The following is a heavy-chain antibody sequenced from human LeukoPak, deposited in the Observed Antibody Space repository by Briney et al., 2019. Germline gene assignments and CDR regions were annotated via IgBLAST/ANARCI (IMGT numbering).Heavy chain of an antibody. V-gene: IGHV4-39*01. CDR3: ARCRLVRGWCDY. CDR2: IYYSGST. J-gene: IGHJ4*02. D-gene: IGHD6-19*01. CDR1: GGSISSSSYY. Sequence: SETLSLTCTVSGGSISSSSYYWGWIRQPPGKGLAWIGSIYYSGSTYYNPSLKSRVTISVDTSKKQFSLKLSSVTAADTAVYYCARCRLVRGWCDYWGQGTLVTVSS.